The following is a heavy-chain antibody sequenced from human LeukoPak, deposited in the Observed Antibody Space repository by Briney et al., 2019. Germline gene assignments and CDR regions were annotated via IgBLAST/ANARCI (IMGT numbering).Heavy chain of an antibody. CDR1: GYTFTGYY. CDR3: ARVPRKATIAAAGTRGPFDY. CDR2: INPNSGGT. Sequence: ASVKVSCKASGYTFTGYYMHCVRQAPGQGLEWMGCINPNSGGTNYAQKFQGRVTMTRDTSISTAYMELSRLRSDDTAVYYCARVPRKATIAAAGTRGPFDYWGQGTLVTVSS. J-gene: IGHJ4*02. D-gene: IGHD6-13*01. V-gene: IGHV1-2*02.